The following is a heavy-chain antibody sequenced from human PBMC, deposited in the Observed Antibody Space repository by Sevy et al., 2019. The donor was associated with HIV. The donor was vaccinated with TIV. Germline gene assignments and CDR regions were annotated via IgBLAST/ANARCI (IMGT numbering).Heavy chain of an antibody. D-gene: IGHD3-10*02. CDR1: EFNFNIYS. CDR3: AREGCSKPHDY. J-gene: IGHJ4*02. V-gene: IGHV3-23*01. CDR2: LSFGCGKI. Sequence: EGSLRLSCVASEFNFNIYSFSWVRQTPGKGLEWVSTLSFGCGKINYADSVQGRFTISRDDSKNTLYLEMNSLRVEDTAIYYCAREGCSKPHDYWGQGTLVTVSS.